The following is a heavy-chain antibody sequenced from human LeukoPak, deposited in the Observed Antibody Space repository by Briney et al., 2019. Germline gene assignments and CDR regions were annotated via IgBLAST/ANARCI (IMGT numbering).Heavy chain of an antibody. D-gene: IGHD4-17*01. V-gene: IGHV5-51*01. J-gene: IGHJ6*02. CDR3: ARAPTVTTGYYYYGMDV. Sequence: GESLKIACKGSGYSFTSYWIGWVRQMPGKGLEWMGIIYPGDSDTRYSPSFQGRVTISADKSISTAYLKWSSLKASDTAMYYCARAPTVTTGYYYYGMDVWGQGTTVSVSS. CDR1: GYSFTSYW. CDR2: IYPGDSDT.